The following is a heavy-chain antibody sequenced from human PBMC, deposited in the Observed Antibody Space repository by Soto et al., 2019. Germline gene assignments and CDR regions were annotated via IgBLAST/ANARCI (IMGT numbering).Heavy chain of an antibody. D-gene: IGHD2-8*01. Sequence: HPGGSLRLSCTASGFTFNDYTLGWVRQAPGKGLEWVGFIRSKAYGGTTEYAASVKGRFTISRDDSKSIAYLQMNSLKTEDTAVYYCTAGKLYPSLDFDYWGQGTLVTISS. CDR2: IRSKAYGGTT. CDR1: GFTFNDYT. V-gene: IGHV3-49*04. J-gene: IGHJ4*02. CDR3: TAGKLYPSLDFDY.